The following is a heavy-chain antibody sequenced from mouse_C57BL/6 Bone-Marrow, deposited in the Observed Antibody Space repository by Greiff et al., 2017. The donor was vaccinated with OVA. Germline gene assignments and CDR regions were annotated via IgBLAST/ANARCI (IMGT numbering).Heavy chain of an antibody. J-gene: IGHJ2*01. CDR3: ARDRGPYYFDY. Sequence: EVKLMESGGGLVKPGGSLKLSCAASGFTFSSYAMSWVRQTPEKRLEWVATISDGGSYTYYPDNVKGRFTISRDNAKNNLYLQMSHLKSEDTAMYYCARDRGPYYFDYWGQGTTLTVSS. CDR1: GFTFSSYA. D-gene: IGHD3-1*01. V-gene: IGHV5-4*01. CDR2: ISDGGSYT.